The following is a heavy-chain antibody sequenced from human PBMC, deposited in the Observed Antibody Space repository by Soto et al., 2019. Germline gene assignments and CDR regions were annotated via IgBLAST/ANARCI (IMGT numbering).Heavy chain of an antibody. D-gene: IGHD3-10*01. CDR2: ISNSGGTI. CDR3: AHPRGFGVFDAYDI. J-gene: IGHJ3*02. CDR1: GFTFITYA. V-gene: IGHV3-23*01. Sequence: HPGGSLRLSCAASGFTFITYAMSWVRQAPGKGLEWVSAISNSGGTIYYADSVQGRFTISRDNSLNTLFLQMHSLRIEDTAVYYCAHPRGFGVFDAYDIWGQGTMVTVSS.